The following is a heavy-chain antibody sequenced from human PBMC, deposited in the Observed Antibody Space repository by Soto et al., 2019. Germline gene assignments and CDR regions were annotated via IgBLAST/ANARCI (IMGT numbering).Heavy chain of an antibody. J-gene: IGHJ6*02. CDR2: IWYDGSKK. Sequence: QVQVVESGGGVVQPGRSLRLSCAASGFTFSSFGMHWVRQAPGKGLEWVSLIWYDGSKKSYGDSVKGRFTISRDNSRNTVYLHMMRLRAVDTAVYYCSRDASYYSLWSGYYPSRDGMDVWGQGTAVTVSS. V-gene: IGHV3-33*01. CDR1: GFTFSSFG. D-gene: IGHD3-3*01. CDR3: SRDASYYSLWSGYYPSRDGMDV.